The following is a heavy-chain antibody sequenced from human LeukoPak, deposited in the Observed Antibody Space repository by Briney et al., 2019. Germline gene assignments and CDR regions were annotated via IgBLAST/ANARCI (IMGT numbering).Heavy chain of an antibody. CDR3: ARDARGSPYRDV. CDR1: GGSVSFYY. D-gene: IGHD3-10*01. J-gene: IGHJ6*04. CDR2: IYYSGST. Sequence: SETLSLTCTVSGGSVSFYYWSWIRQPPGKGLEWIGYIYYSGSTNYNPSLKSRVTISVDTSKNQFSLKVSSVTAADTAVYYCARDARGSPYRDVWGKGPTVTVSS. V-gene: IGHV4-59*02.